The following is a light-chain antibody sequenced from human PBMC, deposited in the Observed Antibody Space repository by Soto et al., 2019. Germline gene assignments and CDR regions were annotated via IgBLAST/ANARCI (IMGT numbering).Light chain of an antibody. CDR2: GAS. CDR1: QSVTNNY. J-gene: IGKJ1*01. Sequence: EIVLTQSPGTLSLSPGERATLSCRASQSVTNNYLAWYQQKPGQPPRLLIYGASSWATGIPDRFRGSGSGTDFTLTISRLEPEYFAVYYCQQYGSSPQTFGQGTKVEI. V-gene: IGKV3-20*01. CDR3: QQYGSSPQT.